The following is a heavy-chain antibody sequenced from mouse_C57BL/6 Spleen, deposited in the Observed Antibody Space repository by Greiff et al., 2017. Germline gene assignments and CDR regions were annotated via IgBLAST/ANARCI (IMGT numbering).Heavy chain of an antibody. Sequence: VQVVESGAELARPGASVKLSCKASGYTFTSYGISWVKQRTGQGLEWIGEIYPRSGNTYYNEKFKGKATLTADKSSSTAYMELRSLTSEDSAVYFCARRVYYDYDEAWFAYWGQGTLVTVSA. CDR3: ARRVYYDYDEAWFAY. J-gene: IGHJ3*01. V-gene: IGHV1-81*01. CDR1: GYTFTSYG. D-gene: IGHD2-4*01. CDR2: IYPRSGNT.